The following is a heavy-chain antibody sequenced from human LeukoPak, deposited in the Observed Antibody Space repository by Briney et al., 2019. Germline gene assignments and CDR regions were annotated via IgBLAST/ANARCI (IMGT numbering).Heavy chain of an antibody. Sequence: SETLSLTCIVSGGSISSYYWSWIRQPPGKGLEWIGYIYYSGSTNYNPSLKSRVTISVDTSKNQFSLKLSSVTAADTAVYYCARHSSDSRGYYPDAFDIWGQGTMVTVSS. J-gene: IGHJ3*02. CDR1: GGSISSYY. D-gene: IGHD3-22*01. CDR2: IYYSGST. V-gene: IGHV4-59*08. CDR3: ARHSSDSRGYYPDAFDI.